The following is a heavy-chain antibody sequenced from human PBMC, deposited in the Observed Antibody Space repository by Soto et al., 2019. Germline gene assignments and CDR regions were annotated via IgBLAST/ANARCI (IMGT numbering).Heavy chain of an antibody. V-gene: IGHV1-69*12. CDR2: MIPIFGTA. CDR1: GGTFSSYA. D-gene: IGHD1-1*01. Sequence: QVQLVQSGAEVKKPGSSVKVSCKASGGTFSSYAISWVRQAPGQGLEWMGWMIPIFGTANYAQKFQGRVTITADETTSPAYMEMRSLSSEDTAVYYCAYEGNWNDDDYYYYGMEVWGKGTTFTVSS. J-gene: IGHJ6*04. CDR3: AYEGNWNDDDYYYYGMEV.